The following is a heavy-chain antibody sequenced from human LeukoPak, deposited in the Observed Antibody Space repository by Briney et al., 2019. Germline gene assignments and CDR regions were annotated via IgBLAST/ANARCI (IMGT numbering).Heavy chain of an antibody. CDR3: ARGHYEFGELANWFDP. CDR2: IYYSGST. CDR1: GVSISSYY. D-gene: IGHD3-10*01. V-gene: IGHV4-59*01. J-gene: IGHJ5*02. Sequence: MASETLSLTCTVSGVSISSYYWSWIRQPPGKGLEWIGYIYYSGSTNYHPSLKSRITISVDTSKNHFSLKLSSVTAGDTAVYYCARGHYEFGELANWFDPWGQGTLVTVSS.